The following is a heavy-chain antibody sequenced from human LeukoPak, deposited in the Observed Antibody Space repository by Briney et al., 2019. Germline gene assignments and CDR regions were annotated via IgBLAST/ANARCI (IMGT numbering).Heavy chain of an antibody. Sequence: SQTLSLTFAISGDSVSGNIVAWNWIRQSPSRGLEWLGRTNYRSKWYNDYAVSVRGRITINPDTSKSRFSLQLDSVTPEDTAVYYCARGSSGSFDYWGQGTLVTVSS. CDR2: TNYRSKWYN. CDR3: ARGSSGSFDY. CDR1: GDSVSGNIVA. J-gene: IGHJ4*02. V-gene: IGHV6-1*01. D-gene: IGHD6-19*01.